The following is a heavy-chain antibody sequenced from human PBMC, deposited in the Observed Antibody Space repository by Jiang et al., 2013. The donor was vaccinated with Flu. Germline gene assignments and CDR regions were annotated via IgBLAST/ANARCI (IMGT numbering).Heavy chain of an antibody. Sequence: QTLSLTCAISGDSVSSNSAAWNWIRQSPSRGLEWLGRTYYRSKWYNDYAVSVKSRITINPDTSKNQFSLQLNSVTPEDTAVYYCARTGTTRSVAWFDPWGQGTLVTVSS. D-gene: IGHD1-7*01. V-gene: IGHV6-1*01. CDR3: ARTGTTRSVAWFDP. CDR1: GDSVSSNSAA. J-gene: IGHJ5*02. CDR2: TYYRSKWYN.